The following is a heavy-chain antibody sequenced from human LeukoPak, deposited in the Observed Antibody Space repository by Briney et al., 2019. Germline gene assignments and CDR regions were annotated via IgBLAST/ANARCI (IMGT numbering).Heavy chain of an antibody. J-gene: IGHJ6*03. V-gene: IGHV3-30*18. CDR3: AKAADQYYYSYFYCMDV. Sequence: GGSLRLSCAASGFTFSSYGMHWVRQAPGKGLEWVAVISYDGSSKDYADSVKGRFTISRDNSKNTLCLQMNSLTVEDTAVYYCAKAADQYYYSYFYCMDVWGKGTTVTVSS. CDR1: GFTFSSYG. CDR2: ISYDGSSK. D-gene: IGHD2/OR15-2a*01.